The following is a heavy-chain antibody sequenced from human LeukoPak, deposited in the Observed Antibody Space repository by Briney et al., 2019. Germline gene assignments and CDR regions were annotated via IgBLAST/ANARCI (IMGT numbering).Heavy chain of an antibody. Sequence: GRSLRLSCAASGFTFSSYGMHWVRQAPGKGLEWVAVIWYDGSNKYYADSVKGRFTISRDNSKNTLYLQMNSLRAEDTAVYYCARDGSSSGWFDYWGQGTLVTVSS. V-gene: IGHV3-33*01. CDR2: IWYDGSNK. D-gene: IGHD6-19*01. CDR3: ARDGSSSGWFDY. J-gene: IGHJ4*02. CDR1: GFTFSSYG.